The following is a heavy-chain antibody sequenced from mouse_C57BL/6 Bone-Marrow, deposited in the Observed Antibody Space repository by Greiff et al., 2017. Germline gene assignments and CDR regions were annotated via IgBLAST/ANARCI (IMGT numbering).Heavy chain of an antibody. D-gene: IGHD1-1*01. CDR1: GFTFSSYA. CDR2: ISSGGDYI. V-gene: IGHV5-9-1*02. J-gene: IGHJ1*03. Sequence: EVKLVESGEGLVKPGGSLKLSCAASGFTFSSYAMSWVRQTPEKRLEWVAYISSGGDYIYYADTVKGRFTISRDNARNTLYLQMSSLKSEDTAMYYCTRYYYGSSYRWYFDVWGTGTTVTVSS. CDR3: TRYYYGSSYRWYFDV.